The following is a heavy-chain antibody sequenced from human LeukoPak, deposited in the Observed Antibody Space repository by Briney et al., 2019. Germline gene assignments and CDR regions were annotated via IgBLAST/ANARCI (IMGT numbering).Heavy chain of an antibody. CDR2: VYYSGST. J-gene: IGHJ4*02. V-gene: IGHV4-59*08. D-gene: IGHD3-10*01. CDR1: GGSIRSYY. CDR3: ARHPFGSGHFDC. Sequence: PSETLSLTCTVSGGSIRSYYWSWLRQPPGKGLEWIGYVYYSGSTNYNPSLKSRVTISVDTSKNQFSLKLTSVTAADTAVYYCARHPFGSGHFDCWGQGTLVTVSS.